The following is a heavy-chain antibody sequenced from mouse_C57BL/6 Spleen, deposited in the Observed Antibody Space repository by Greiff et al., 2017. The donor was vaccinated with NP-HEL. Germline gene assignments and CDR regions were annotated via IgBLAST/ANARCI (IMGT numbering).Heavy chain of an antibody. CDR1: GFTFSSYA. V-gene: IGHV5-4*01. Sequence: EVKLVESGGGLVKPGGSLKLSCAASGFTFSSYAMSWVRQTPEKRLEWVATISDGGSYTYYPDNVKGRFTISRDNAKNNLYLQRSHLKSEDTAMYYCAREEITTVVAHWYFDVWGTGTTVTVSS. J-gene: IGHJ1*03. CDR2: ISDGGSYT. D-gene: IGHD1-1*01. CDR3: AREEITTVVAHWYFDV.